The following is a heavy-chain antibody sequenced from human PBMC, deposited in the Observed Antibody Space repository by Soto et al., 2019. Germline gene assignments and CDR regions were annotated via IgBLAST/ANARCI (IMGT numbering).Heavy chain of an antibody. V-gene: IGHV4-59*08. Sequence: SETLSLTCTVSGGSISSYYWSWIRQPPGKGLEWIGYIYYSGSTNYNPSLKSRVTISVDTSKNQFSLKLSSVTAADTAVYYCARHNPGYPFDYWGQGTLVTVSS. CDR3: ARHNPGYPFDY. J-gene: IGHJ4*02. D-gene: IGHD3-9*01. CDR2: IYYSGST. CDR1: GGSISSYY.